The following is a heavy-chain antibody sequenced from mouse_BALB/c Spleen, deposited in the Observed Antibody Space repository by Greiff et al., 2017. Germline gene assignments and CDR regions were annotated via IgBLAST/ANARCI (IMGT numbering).Heavy chain of an antibody. D-gene: IGHD4-1*01. CDR1: GFTFSSFG. J-gene: IGHJ2*01. CDR2: ISSGSSTI. Sequence: EVKLMESGGGLVQPGGSRKLSCAASGFTFSSFGMHWVRQAPEKGLEWVAYISSGSSTIYYADTVKGRFTISRDNPKNTLFLQMTSLRSEDTAMYYCARSGTTSFDYWGQGTTLTVSS. CDR3: ARSGTTSFDY. V-gene: IGHV5-17*02.